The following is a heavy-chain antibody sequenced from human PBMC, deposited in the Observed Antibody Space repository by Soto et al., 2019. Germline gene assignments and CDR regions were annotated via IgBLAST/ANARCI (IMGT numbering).Heavy chain of an antibody. CDR3: ARERNDSSGYYYVDAFDI. CDR1: GFTFSSYS. J-gene: IGHJ3*02. D-gene: IGHD3-22*01. V-gene: IGHV3-21*01. Sequence: LRLSCAASGFTFSSYSMNWVRQAPGKGLEWVSSISSSSSYIYYADSVKGRFTISRDNAKNSLYLQMNSLRAEDTAVYYCARERNDSSGYYYVDAFDIWGQGTMVTVSS. CDR2: ISSSSSYI.